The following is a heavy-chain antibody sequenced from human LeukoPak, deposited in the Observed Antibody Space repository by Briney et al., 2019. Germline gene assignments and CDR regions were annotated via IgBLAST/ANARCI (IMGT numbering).Heavy chain of an antibody. Sequence: ASVKVSCKASGYTFTGYYMHWVRQAPGQGLEWMGWINPNSGGTNYAQKFQGWVTMTRDTSISTAYMELSRLRSDDTAVYYCARDGALTGYPAGGDYWGQEPWSPSPQ. CDR2: INPNSGGT. D-gene: IGHD3-9*01. V-gene: IGHV1-2*04. CDR1: GYTFTGYY. J-gene: IGHJ4*01. CDR3: ARDGALTGYPAGGDY.